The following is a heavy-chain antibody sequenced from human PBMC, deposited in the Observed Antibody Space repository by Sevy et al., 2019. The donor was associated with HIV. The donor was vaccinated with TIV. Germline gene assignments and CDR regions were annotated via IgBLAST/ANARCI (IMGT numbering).Heavy chain of an antibody. V-gene: IGHV4-59*08. Sequence: SETLSLTCTVSGGSITSLYWNWIRQPPWKGLEWIANIYYNRHINYNPSLKSRVTLSLDTSKNQFSLRLSSVTAADTAMYYCAGENAWGRGYSWGQGTLVTVSS. CDR2: IYYNRHI. J-gene: IGHJ4*02. CDR1: GGSITSLY. D-gene: IGHD1-26*01. CDR3: AGENAWGRGYS.